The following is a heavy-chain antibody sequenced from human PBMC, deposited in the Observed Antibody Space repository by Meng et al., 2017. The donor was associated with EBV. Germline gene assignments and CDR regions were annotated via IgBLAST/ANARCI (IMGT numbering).Heavy chain of an antibody. V-gene: IGHV3-30*03. Sequence: VLVVGSGGGVVRPWGALGLSCAASGFTFSGYGMFWVRQAPGKGPEWVAILPSDGGNTYYSDSVKGRFTISRDNSKKTLYLQMNSLRAEDTAVYYCARDLSGRFDPWGQGTLVTVSS. CDR2: LPSDGGNT. CDR3: ARDLSGRFDP. J-gene: IGHJ5*02. CDR1: GFTFSGYG. D-gene: IGHD1-26*01.